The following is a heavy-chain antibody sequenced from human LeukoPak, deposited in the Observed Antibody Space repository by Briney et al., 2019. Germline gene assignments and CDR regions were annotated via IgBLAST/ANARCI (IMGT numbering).Heavy chain of an antibody. CDR3: ARETAVAGMPNGAFDI. D-gene: IGHD6-19*01. CDR1: GYTFTGYY. J-gene: IGHJ3*02. V-gene: IGHV1-46*01. CDR2: INPSGGST. Sequence: ASVKVSCKASGYTFTGYYMHWVRQAPGQGLEWMGIINPSGGSTSYAQKFQGRVTMTRDTSTSTVYMELSSLRSEDTAVYYCARETAVAGMPNGAFDIWGQGTMVTVSS.